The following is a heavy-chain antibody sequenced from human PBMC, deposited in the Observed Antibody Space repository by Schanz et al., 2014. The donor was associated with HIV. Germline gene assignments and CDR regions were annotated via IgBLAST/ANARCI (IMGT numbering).Heavy chain of an antibody. CDR2: KSYDGTNK. CDR1: GFTFDSYG. J-gene: IGHJ3*02. Sequence: QGQLGESGGGVVQPGRSLRLSCAASGFTFDSYGIHWVRQAPGKGRGWVAEKSYDGTNKKFADSVKGRFTISRDNSKKMWFLQMNRLRAEDTAVYYCAIRTPMISFGAFDIWGRGTMVTVSS. CDR3: AIRTPMISFGAFDI. V-gene: IGHV3-30*03. D-gene: IGHD3-16*01.